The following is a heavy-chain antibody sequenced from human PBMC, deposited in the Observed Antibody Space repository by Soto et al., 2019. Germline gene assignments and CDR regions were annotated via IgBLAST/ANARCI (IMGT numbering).Heavy chain of an antibody. J-gene: IGHJ4*02. CDR2: ISVTGAST. D-gene: IGHD6-13*01. CDR3: AKIRSIAAAFSDY. CDR1: GLTFSGSA. Sequence: EVQLLESGGGLVQSGGSLRLSCAASGLTFSGSAMSWVHQAPGKGLEWVSSISVTGASTYYADSVQGRFTVSRDNSKDTFFLERNSLRAEDTAVYFGAKIRSIAAAFSDYWGQGTLVTVSS. V-gene: IGHV3-23*01.